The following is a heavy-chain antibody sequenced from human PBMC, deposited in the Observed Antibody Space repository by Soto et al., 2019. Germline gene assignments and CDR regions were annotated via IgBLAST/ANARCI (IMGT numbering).Heavy chain of an antibody. V-gene: IGHV1-69*11. CDR3: ASHGITGTWVYYYGMDV. CDR2: IIPILGTA. Sequence: QVQLVQSGAEVKKPGSSVKVSCKGSGGTFRSYASSWVRQAPGQGLEWMGGIIPILGTADYAQKFQGRVTITADESTSTAYMELSSLRSEDTAVYYCASHGITGTWVYYYGMDVWGQGSTVTVSS. J-gene: IGHJ6*02. CDR1: GGTFRSYA. D-gene: IGHD1-7*01.